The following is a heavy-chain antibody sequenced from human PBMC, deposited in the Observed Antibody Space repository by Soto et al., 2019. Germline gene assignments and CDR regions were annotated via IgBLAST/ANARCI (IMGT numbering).Heavy chain of an antibody. D-gene: IGHD3-10*01. CDR1: GFTFSSYA. V-gene: IGHV3-23*01. J-gene: IGHJ4*02. Sequence: GGSLRLSCAASGFTFSSYAMSWVRQAPGKGLEGVSAISGSGGSTYYADSVKGRFTISRDTSKNPLYLQMTSLRAEDTAVHYCAKDANWRFGELFPPYYFDYWGQGTLVTVSS. CDR2: ISGSGGST. CDR3: AKDANWRFGELFPPYYFDY.